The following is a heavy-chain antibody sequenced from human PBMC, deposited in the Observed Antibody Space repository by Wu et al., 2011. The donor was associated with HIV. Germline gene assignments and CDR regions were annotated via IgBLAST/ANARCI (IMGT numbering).Heavy chain of an antibody. Sequence: QVQLVQSGAEVKKPGSSVKVSCRASGDRFSNYGVIWVRQAPGQGLEWMEGFIPIFGTANYAQKFQGRIGITMEDSTNTAYMSLSGLKFRDTAIYFCARVEDLDGYPTSSNGYFLHWGQGTLITVSS. CDR3: ARVEDLDGYPTSSNGYFLH. J-gene: IGHJ1*01. CDR1: GDRFSNYG. V-gene: IGHV1-69*05. D-gene: IGHD3-22*01. CDR2: FIPIFGTA.